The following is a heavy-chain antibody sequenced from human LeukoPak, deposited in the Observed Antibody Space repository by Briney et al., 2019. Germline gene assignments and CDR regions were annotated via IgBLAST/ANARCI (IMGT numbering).Heavy chain of an antibody. CDR2: INPNSGGT. V-gene: IGHV1-2*02. D-gene: IGHD2-2*01. J-gene: IGHJ3*02. Sequence: ASVKVSCKASGCTFTDYYLHWVRQAPGQGLEWMGWINPNSGGTNYAQNFQGRVTMTSDTSITTAYMELSRLRSDDTAVYYCARYCSNSCYAGDTFDIWGQGTRVTVSS. CDR3: ARYCSNSCYAGDTFDI. CDR1: GCTFTDYY.